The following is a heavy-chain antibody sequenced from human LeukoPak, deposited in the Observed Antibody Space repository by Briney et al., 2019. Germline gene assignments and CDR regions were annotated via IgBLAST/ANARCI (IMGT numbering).Heavy chain of an antibody. CDR2: IRSKANSYAT. CDR1: GFTLSSYS. Sequence: PGGSLRLSCAASGFTLSSYSMNWVRQAPGKGLEWVGRIRSKANSYATAYAASVKGRFTISRDDSKNTAYLQMNSLKTEDTAVYYCTRQNGAAAFDIWGQGTMVTVSS. J-gene: IGHJ3*02. CDR3: TRQNGAAAFDI. D-gene: IGHD4-17*01. V-gene: IGHV3-73*01.